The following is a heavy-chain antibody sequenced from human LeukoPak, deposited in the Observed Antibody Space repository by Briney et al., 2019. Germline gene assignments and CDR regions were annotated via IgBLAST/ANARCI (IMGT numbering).Heavy chain of an antibody. CDR2: INHSGST. V-gene: IGHV4-34*01. CDR1: GGSFSGYY. J-gene: IGHJ4*02. CDR3: AGRRLRYFDFDY. D-gene: IGHD3-9*01. Sequence: SETLSLTCAVYGGSFSGYYWSWIRQPPGKGLEWIGEINHSGSTNYNPSLKSRVTISVDTSKNQFSLKLSSVTAADTAVYYCAGRRLRYFDFDYWGQGTLVTVSS.